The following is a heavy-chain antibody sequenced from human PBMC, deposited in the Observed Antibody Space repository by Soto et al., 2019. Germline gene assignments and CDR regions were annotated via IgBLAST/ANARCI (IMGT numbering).Heavy chain of an antibody. CDR2: IWYDGSNE. J-gene: IGHJ4*02. V-gene: IGHV3-33*01. Sequence: QVQLVESGGGVVQPGRSLRLSCAASGFTFSSYGMHWVRQAPGKGLERVAVIWYDGSNEYNADSVKGRFTISRDNSKNTLYMKMNGLRAEDTAVYYCARWGIAAGDYWGQGTLVTVSS. CDR1: GFTFSSYG. D-gene: IGHD6-13*01. CDR3: ARWGIAAGDY.